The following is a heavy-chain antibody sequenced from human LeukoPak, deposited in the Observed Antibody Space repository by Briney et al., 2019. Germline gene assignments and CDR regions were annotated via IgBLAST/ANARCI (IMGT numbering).Heavy chain of an antibody. CDR1: GLSFSSDG. Sequence: GRSLRLSCAASGLSFSSDGMHRVRQAPGKGLEWVAVISYDGSNKYYADSVKGRFTISRDNSKNTLYLQRNRLRAEDTAVYYCALDSSGYFHAFDIWGQGTMVTVSS. CDR2: ISYDGSNK. D-gene: IGHD3-22*01. J-gene: IGHJ3*02. V-gene: IGHV3-30*03. CDR3: ALDSSGYFHAFDI.